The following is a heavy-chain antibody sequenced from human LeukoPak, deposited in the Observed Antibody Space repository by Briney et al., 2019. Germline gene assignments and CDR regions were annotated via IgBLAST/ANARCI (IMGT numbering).Heavy chain of an antibody. D-gene: IGHD2-21*02. Sequence: GGSLRLSCAASGFTFSDYYMSWIRQAPGKGLEWVSYISSSGSTIYYADSVKGRFTISRDNAKNSLYLQMSSLRDEDTAVYYCARGGTYCGDGCYGTNLWGQGTLVTVSS. CDR1: GFTFSDYY. CDR3: ARGGTYCGDGCYGTNL. V-gene: IGHV3-11*04. CDR2: ISSSGSTI. J-gene: IGHJ5*02.